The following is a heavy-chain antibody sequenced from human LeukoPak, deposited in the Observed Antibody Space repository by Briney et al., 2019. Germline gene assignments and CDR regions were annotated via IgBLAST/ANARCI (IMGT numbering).Heavy chain of an antibody. CDR1: ELSVSSNY. J-gene: IGHJ4*02. Sequence: GGSLRLSCAVSELSVSSNYMNWVRQAPGKGLEWVSVIYSGGATYYADSVMGRFTISRDNSKNMVSLQMTSLGAEDTAVYYCARGRFSGPDDYWGQGTLVTVSS. CDR2: IYSGGAT. CDR3: ARGRFSGPDDY. V-gene: IGHV3-53*01. D-gene: IGHD6-19*01.